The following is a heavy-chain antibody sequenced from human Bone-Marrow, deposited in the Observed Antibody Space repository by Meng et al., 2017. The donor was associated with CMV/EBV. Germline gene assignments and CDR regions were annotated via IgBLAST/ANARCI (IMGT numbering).Heavy chain of an antibody. CDR3: ARQAARLFMGWFDP. Sequence: GGSLRLSCKGSGYSFTSYWIGWVRQMPGKGLEWMGIIYPGDSDTRYSPSFQGQVTISADKSISTAYLQWSSLKASDTAMYCCARQAARLFMGWFDPWGQGTLVTVSS. CDR1: GYSFTSYW. V-gene: IGHV5-51*01. D-gene: IGHD6-6*01. J-gene: IGHJ5*02. CDR2: IYPGDSDT.